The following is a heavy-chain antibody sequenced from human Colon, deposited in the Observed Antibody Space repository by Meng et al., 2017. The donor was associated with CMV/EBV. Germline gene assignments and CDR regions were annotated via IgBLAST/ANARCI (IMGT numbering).Heavy chain of an antibody. J-gene: IGHJ3*02. CDR3: AKDHRGGSYDNDAFDI. Sequence: GGSLRLSWAASGFIFSGYTLNWVRQAPGKGLGLVSSISNERNSIHYADSVTGRFTISRDTAKSSLYLQMAGLRAEDTAVYYCAKDHRGGSYDNDAFDIWGQGTVVTVSS. D-gene: IGHD1-26*01. CDR1: GFIFSGYT. V-gene: IGHV3-21*01. CDR2: ISNERNSI.